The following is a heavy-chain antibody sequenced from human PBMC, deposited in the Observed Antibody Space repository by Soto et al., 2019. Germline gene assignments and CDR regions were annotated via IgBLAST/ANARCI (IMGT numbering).Heavy chain of an antibody. D-gene: IGHD3-3*01. J-gene: IGHJ4*02. Sequence: QVQLVESGGGVVQPGRSLRLYCAASGFTFSSYAMHWVRQAPGKGLEWVAVISYDGSNKFYADSVKGRFTISRDNSKNTLYLQMNSLRAEDTAVYYCARKREWPTQYYFDYWGQGTLVTVSS. CDR2: ISYDGSNK. V-gene: IGHV3-30-3*01. CDR3: ARKREWPTQYYFDY. CDR1: GFTFSSYA.